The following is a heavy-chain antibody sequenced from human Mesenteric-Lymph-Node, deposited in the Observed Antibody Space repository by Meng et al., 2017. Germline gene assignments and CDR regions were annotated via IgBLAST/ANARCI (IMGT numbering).Heavy chain of an antibody. CDR1: GGSISSSNW. CDR2: IYHSGST. J-gene: IGHJ4*02. V-gene: IGHV4-4*02. Sequence: SETLSLTCTVSGGSISSSNWWSWVRQPPGKGLEWIGEIYHSGSTNYNPSLKSRVTISVDKSKNQFSLKLSSVTAADTAVYYCARSSAPEYYFDYWGQGTLVTVSS. CDR3: ARSSAPEYYFDY. D-gene: IGHD2-15*01.